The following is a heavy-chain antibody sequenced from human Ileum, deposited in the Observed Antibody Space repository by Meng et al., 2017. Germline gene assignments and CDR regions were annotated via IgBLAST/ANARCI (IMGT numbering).Heavy chain of an antibody. Sequence: QLRLQESGPGLVKPAETLSLTCSVSSGSFNNNNYYCAWIRRPPGKGLEWIGSIYYGGSTYYNPSLKSRVTISVDTSTNQFSLKLISVTAADTAVYYCARRAHYGDPPRWGQGTLVTVSS. V-gene: IGHV4-39*01. CDR1: SGSFNNNNYY. CDR2: IYYGGST. CDR3: ARRAHYGDPPR. J-gene: IGHJ4*02. D-gene: IGHD4-17*01.